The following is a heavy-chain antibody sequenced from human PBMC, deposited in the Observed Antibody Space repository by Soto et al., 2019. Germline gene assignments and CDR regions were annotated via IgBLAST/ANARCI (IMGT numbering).Heavy chain of an antibody. CDR2: INPSGGST. Sequence: GASVKVSCKASGYTFTSYYMHWVRQAPGQGLEWMGIINPSGGSTSYAQKFQGRVTMTRDTSTSTVYMELSSLRSEDTAVYYCARDRLSIVGATNDFDYWGQGTLVTVSS. CDR3: ARDRLSIVGATNDFDY. CDR1: GYTFTSYY. V-gene: IGHV1-46*01. D-gene: IGHD1-26*01. J-gene: IGHJ4*02.